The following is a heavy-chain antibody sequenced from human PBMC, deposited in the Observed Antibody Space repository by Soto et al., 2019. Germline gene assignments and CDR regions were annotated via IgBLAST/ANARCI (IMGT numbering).Heavy chain of an antibody. CDR2: ITTTSTYK. CDR3: AREKCSSTSCNHGMDV. Sequence: EVQLVESGGGLVKPGGSLRLSCVASAFTFNNFPMHWVRQAPGKGLQWLASITTTSTYKYYADSVKGRFSISRDNAKNALYLELTTLRSEDTAVYSCAREKCSSTSCNHGMDVWGLGTTVTVSS. D-gene: IGHD2-2*01. J-gene: IGHJ6*02. V-gene: IGHV3-21*01. CDR1: AFTFNNFP.